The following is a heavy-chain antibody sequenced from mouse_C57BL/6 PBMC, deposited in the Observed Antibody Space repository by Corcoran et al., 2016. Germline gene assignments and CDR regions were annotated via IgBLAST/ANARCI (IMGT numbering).Heavy chain of an antibody. CDR1: GYTFTDYN. CDR2: INPNNGGT. J-gene: IGHJ3*01. V-gene: IGHV1-18*01. CDR3: ARRYYGSSPWFAY. D-gene: IGHD1-1*01. Sequence: EVQLQQSGPELVKPGASVKIPCKASGYTFTDYNMDWVKQSHGKSLEWIGDINPNNGGTIYNQKFKGKATLTVDKSSSTAYMELNSLTSEDSAVYHGARRYYGSSPWFAYWGQGTLVTVSA.